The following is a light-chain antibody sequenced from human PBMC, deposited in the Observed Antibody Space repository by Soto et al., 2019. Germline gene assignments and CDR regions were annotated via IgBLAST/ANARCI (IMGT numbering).Light chain of an antibody. CDR1: SSDVGSYNY. V-gene: IGLV2-8*01. CDR3: TSYAGSNNHV. Sequence: QSALTQPPSASGSPGQSVTISCTGTSSDVGSYNYVSWYQQYPGKAPKLMIYEVXKXXXXVXDXXXGSKSGNTASLTVSGLQAEDEADYYCTSYAGSNNHVFGTGTKVTVL. J-gene: IGLJ1*01. CDR2: EVX.